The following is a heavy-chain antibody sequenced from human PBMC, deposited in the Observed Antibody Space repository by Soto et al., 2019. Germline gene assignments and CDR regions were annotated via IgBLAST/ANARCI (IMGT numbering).Heavy chain of an antibody. CDR3: ARDQATGGGDAFDI. J-gene: IGHJ3*02. D-gene: IGHD3-16*01. V-gene: IGHV3-53*04. Sequence: GGSLRLSCAASGFTVSSNYMSWVRQAPGNGLEWVSVIYSGGSTYYADSVKGRFTISRHNSKNTLYLQMNSLRAEDTAVYYCARDQATGGGDAFDIWGQGTMVTVSS. CDR1: GFTVSSNY. CDR2: IYSGGST.